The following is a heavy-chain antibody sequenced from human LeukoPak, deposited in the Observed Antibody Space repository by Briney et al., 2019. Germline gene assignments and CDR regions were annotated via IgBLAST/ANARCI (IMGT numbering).Heavy chain of an antibody. D-gene: IGHD6-13*01. Sequence: GGSLRLSCVASGFTFSDYYMGWIRQAPGKGLEWISYITNNGGAMFYADSLKGRLTIFRDNAKKSLYLQMNSLRPDDTAVYYCARRLLSSSWFHFDYWGQGTLVTVSS. CDR3: ARRLLSSSWFHFDY. CDR1: GFTFSDYY. J-gene: IGHJ4*02. V-gene: IGHV3-11*04. CDR2: ITNNGGAM.